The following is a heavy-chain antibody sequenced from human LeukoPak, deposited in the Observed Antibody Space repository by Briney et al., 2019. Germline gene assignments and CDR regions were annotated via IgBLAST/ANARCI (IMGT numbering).Heavy chain of an antibody. D-gene: IGHD1-26*01. CDR1: GFAFNSYW. CDR2: ITSSGDNI. V-gene: IGHV3-23*01. CDR3: AKENPVGGTNYFDY. Sequence: QRWGSLRLSCAASGFAFNSYWMSWVRQTPGKGLEWVSAITSSGDNIYYAASVQGRFIISRDNSKNTLSLQMNTLRAEDTAIYYCAKENPVGGTNYFDYWGQGTLVTVSS. J-gene: IGHJ4*02.